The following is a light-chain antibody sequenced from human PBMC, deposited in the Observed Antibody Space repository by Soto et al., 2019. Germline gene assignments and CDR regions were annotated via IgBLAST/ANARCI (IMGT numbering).Light chain of an antibody. CDR2: DAS. J-gene: IGKJ3*01. Sequence: EMLTTQSPATLSWSPGERATLSCRASQSVGKYLVWYQQKPGKAPRLLIYDASNTATGIPARFSGSGSGTVFTLTISRLEPEDFAVYYCQQYGSSPPIGPGTKVDIK. CDR1: QSVGKY. V-gene: IGKV3-20*01. CDR3: QQYGSSPP.